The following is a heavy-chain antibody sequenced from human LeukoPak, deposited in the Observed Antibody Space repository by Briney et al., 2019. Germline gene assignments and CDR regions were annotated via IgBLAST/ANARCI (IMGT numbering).Heavy chain of an antibody. CDR2: IDYIGPT. Sequence: SETLSLTCTVSSGSISSYYWTWIRQPPGKGRGFIGYIDYIGPTNYNPSLKSRVTISVDTSKNQFSLKLSSVTAADTAFYYCARKAWTSGSYDSWGQGTLVTVSS. CDR3: ARKAWTSGSYDS. J-gene: IGHJ4*02. V-gene: IGHV4-59*08. D-gene: IGHD3-10*01. CDR1: SGSISSYY.